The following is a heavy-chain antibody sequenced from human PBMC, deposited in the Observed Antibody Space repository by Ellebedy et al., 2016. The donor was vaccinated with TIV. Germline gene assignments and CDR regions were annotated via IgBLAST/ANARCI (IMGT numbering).Heavy chain of an antibody. V-gene: IGHV3-30*03. CDR2: ISYTGSSQ. CDR1: GFTFSSYG. D-gene: IGHD1-26*01. Sequence: GGSLRLSCAASGFTFSSYGMHWVRQAPGKGLEWVATISYTGSSQNYAASVKGRFTNSRDNSKDTLYLQMTSLRPDETSVYHCPGEVGPRQINSWGQGTQVTVSS. CDR3: PGEVGPRQINS. J-gene: IGHJ4*02.